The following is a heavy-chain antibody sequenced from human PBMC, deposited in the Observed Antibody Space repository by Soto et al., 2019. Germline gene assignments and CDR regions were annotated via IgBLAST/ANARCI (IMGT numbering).Heavy chain of an antibody. CDR3: ARAAVALHYIWGSLPPDY. D-gene: IGHD3-16*01. J-gene: IGHJ4*02. V-gene: IGHV3-7*01. CDR1: GFTFSSYS. Sequence: GGSLRLSCAASGFTFSSYSMNWVRQAPGKGLEWVANIKQDGSDKYYVDSVKGRFTISRDNAKNSLYLQMNSLRAEDTAVYYCARAAVALHYIWGSLPPDYWGPGTLVTVSS. CDR2: IKQDGSDK.